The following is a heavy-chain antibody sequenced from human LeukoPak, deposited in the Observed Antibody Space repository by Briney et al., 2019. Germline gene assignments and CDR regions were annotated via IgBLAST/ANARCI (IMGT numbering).Heavy chain of an antibody. CDR3: ARGGSGIAVAGTDVGMDV. D-gene: IGHD6-19*01. J-gene: IGHJ6*02. CDR2: IIPILGIA. Sequence: VASVKVSCKASGGTFSSYAISWVRQAPGQGLEWMGRIIPILGIANYAQKFQGRVTITADKSTSTAYMELSSLRSEDTAVYYCARGGSGIAVAGTDVGMDVWGQGTTVTVSS. V-gene: IGHV1-69*04. CDR1: GGTFSSYA.